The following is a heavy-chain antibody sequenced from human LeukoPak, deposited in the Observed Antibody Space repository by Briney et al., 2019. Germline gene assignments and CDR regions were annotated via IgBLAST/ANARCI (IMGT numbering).Heavy chain of an antibody. V-gene: IGHV3-73*01. J-gene: IGHJ4*02. CDR2: IRSEDNYYAT. D-gene: IGHD2-15*01. Sequence: GGSLKLSCAVSGSTFSGSDIHWVRQAPGQGLEWVGRIRSEDNYYATAYVASVKGKFTISRDDSRNTAYLQMNSLKMEDTAVYYCTRLDDGGISLDYWGQGTLVTVSS. CDR1: GSTFSGSD. CDR3: TRLDDGGISLDY.